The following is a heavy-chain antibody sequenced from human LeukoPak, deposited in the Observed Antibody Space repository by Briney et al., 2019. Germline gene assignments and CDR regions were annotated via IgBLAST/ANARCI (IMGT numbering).Heavy chain of an antibody. CDR2: ISAYNGNT. D-gene: IGHD4-17*01. Sequence: GASVKVSCKASGYTFTSYGISWVRQAPGQGLEWMGWISAYNGNTNYAQKLQGRVTMTTDTSTSTAYMELRSLRSDDTAVYYCARGDPPTVTDYYYYGMDVWGQGTTVTVSS. V-gene: IGHV1-18*01. J-gene: IGHJ6*02. CDR1: GYTFTSYG. CDR3: ARGDPPTVTDYYYYGMDV.